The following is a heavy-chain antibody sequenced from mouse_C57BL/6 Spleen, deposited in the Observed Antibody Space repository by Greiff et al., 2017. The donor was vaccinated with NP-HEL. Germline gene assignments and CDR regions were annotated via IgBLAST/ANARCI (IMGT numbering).Heavy chain of an antibody. Sequence: EVKLEESGGDLVKPGGSLKLSCAASGFTFSSYGMSWVRQTPDKRLEWVATISSGGSYTSYPNSVKGRFTNSRDNAKKTMYLQLRSLKSEDTAMYYCARPSSSPAWFAYWGQGTLVTVSA. D-gene: IGHD1-1*01. J-gene: IGHJ3*01. V-gene: IGHV5-6*02. CDR3: ARPSSSPAWFAY. CDR2: ISSGGSYT. CDR1: GFTFSSYG.